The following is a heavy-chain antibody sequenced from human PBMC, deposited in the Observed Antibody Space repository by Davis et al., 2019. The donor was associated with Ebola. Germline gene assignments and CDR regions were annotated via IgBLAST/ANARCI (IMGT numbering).Heavy chain of an antibody. Sequence: SETLSLTCAVSGGSISSSNWWSWVRPPPGKGLEWIGEIYHSGSTNYNPSLKSRVTISVDKSKNQFSLKLSSVTAADTAVYYRARDPGSSWYQSHYGMDVWGKGTTVTVSS. D-gene: IGHD6-13*01. CDR1: GGSISSSNW. CDR3: ARDPGSSWYQSHYGMDV. V-gene: IGHV4-4*02. J-gene: IGHJ6*04. CDR2: IYHSGST.